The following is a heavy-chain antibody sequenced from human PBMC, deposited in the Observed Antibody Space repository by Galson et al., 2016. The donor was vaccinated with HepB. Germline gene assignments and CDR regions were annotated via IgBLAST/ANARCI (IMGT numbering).Heavy chain of an antibody. CDR3: AKDTGSGYSYGFPPKY. J-gene: IGHJ4*02. CDR2: ISWNSGKI. V-gene: IGHV3-9*01. D-gene: IGHD5-18*01. CDR1: GFTFDDYA. Sequence: SLRLSCAASGFTFDDYAMHWVRQAPGKGLEWVSGISWNSGKIGYADSVTGRFTITRDSDKNALYLQMNSLRAEDKALYYCAKDTGSGYSYGFPPKYWGRGTRVTVSS.